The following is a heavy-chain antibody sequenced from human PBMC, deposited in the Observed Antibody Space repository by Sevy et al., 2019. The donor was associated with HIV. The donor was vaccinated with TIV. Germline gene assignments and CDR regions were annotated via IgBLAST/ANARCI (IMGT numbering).Heavy chain of an antibody. V-gene: IGHV3-30*02. CDR1: GFTFSTYG. Sequence: GGSLRLSCAASGFTFSTYGMHWVRQAPGKGLEWVAFIRYDGFNKYYADSVKGRFTISRDNSKNTLYLQMNSLRAEDTAVYYCAKLSDYGGNPDAFDIWGQRTMVTVSS. J-gene: IGHJ3*02. CDR2: IRYDGFNK. D-gene: IGHD4-17*01. CDR3: AKLSDYGGNPDAFDI.